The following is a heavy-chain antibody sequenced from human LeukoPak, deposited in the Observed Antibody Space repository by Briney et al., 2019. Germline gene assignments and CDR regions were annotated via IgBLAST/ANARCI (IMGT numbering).Heavy chain of an antibody. V-gene: IGHV3-21*01. CDR3: ARVPRWFPHQSNQLLKYFAS. CDR2: ISSSSSYI. D-gene: IGHD2-2*01. J-gene: IGHJ4*02. Sequence: GGSLRLSCAASGFTFSSYSMNWVRQAPGKGLEWVSSISSSSSYIYYADSVKGRFTISRDNAKNSLYLQLNSLRPEDTAVYYCARVPRWFPHQSNQLLKYFASWGQGTLLTVYS. CDR1: GFTFSSYS.